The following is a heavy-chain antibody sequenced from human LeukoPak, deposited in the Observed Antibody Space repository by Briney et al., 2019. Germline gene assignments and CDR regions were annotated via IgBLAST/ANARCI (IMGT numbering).Heavy chain of an antibody. D-gene: IGHD1-26*01. CDR2: IKQDGSEK. V-gene: IGHV3-7*01. CDR3: ARGADYYYYYMDV. J-gene: IGHJ6*03. CDR1: GFTFSTYA. Sequence: GGSLRLSCAASGFTFSTYAMSWVRQAPGKGLEWVANIKQDGSEKYYVDSVKGRFTISRDNAKNSLYLQMNSLRAEDTAVYYCARGADYYYYYMDVWGKGTTVTISS.